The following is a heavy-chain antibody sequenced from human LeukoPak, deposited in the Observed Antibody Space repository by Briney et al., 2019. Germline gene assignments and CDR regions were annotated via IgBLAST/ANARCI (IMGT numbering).Heavy chain of an antibody. J-gene: IGHJ4*02. V-gene: IGHV4-39*07. CDR2: IYYSGST. CDR3: ARGSRYFDWLPPLFDY. CDR1: GGSISSSSYY. Sequence: SETLSLTCTVSGGSISSSSYYWGWIRQPPGKGLEWIGSIYYSGSTYYNPSLKSRVTISVDTSKNQFSLKLSSVTAADTAVYYCARGSRYFDWLPPLFDYWGQGTLVTVSS. D-gene: IGHD3-9*01.